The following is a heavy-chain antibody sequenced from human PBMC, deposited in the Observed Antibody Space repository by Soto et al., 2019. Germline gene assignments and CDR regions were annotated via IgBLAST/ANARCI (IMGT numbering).Heavy chain of an antibody. CDR2: ISSSSSTI. D-gene: IGHD6-25*01. J-gene: IGHJ3*02. CDR1: GFTFSSYS. V-gene: IGHV3-48*01. CDR3: ARDSGPAGGGACDI. Sequence: GGSLRLSCAASGFTFSSYSMNWVRQAPGKGLEWVSYISSSSSTIYYADSVKGRFTISRDNAKNSLYLQMNSLRAEDTAIYFCARDSGPAGGGACDIWGQGTMVTVSS.